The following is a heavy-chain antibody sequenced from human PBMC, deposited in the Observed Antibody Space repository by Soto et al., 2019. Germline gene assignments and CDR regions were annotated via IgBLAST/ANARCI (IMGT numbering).Heavy chain of an antibody. Sequence: SETLSLTCAFSGGSISSDNWWGWVRQPPGKGLEWIGEVYHTGSTNSNPSLKSRVTMSVDKSKNNFSLKLSPVTAADTAIYYCARGSSATLLRGVIINWGQGTLVTVSS. V-gene: IGHV4-4*02. CDR1: GGSISSDNW. CDR2: VYHTGST. D-gene: IGHD3-10*01. J-gene: IGHJ4*02. CDR3: ARGSSATLLRGVIIN.